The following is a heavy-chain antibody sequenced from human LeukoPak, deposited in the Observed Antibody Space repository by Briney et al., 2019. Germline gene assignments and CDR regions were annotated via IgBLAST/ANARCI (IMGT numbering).Heavy chain of an antibody. D-gene: IGHD2-2*01. V-gene: IGHV4-31*03. CDR2: IYYSGST. CDR1: GGSISSGGYY. CDR3: ARSPYCSSTSCLTYNWFDP. J-gene: IGHJ5*02. Sequence: SETLSLTCTVSGGSISSGGYYWSWIRQHPGKGLERIGYIYYSGSTYYNPSLKSRVTISVDTSKNQFSLKLSSVTAADTAVYYCARSPYCSSTSCLTYNWFDPWGQGTLVTVSS.